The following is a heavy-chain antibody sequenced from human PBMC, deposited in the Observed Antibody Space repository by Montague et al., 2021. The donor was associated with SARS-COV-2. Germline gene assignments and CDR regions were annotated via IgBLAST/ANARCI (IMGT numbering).Heavy chain of an antibody. Sequence: PALVKPTQTLTLTCTFSGFSLSTSGMCVSWVRQPPGKALEWLARIDWDDDKYYSTSLKTRLTISKDTSKNQVVLTMTNMDPVDTATYYCARTTMITFGGVVVPFDYWGQGTLVTVSS. CDR2: IDWDDDK. V-gene: IGHV2-70*11. J-gene: IGHJ4*02. CDR1: GFSLSTSGMC. D-gene: IGHD3-16*02. CDR3: ARTTMITFGGVVVPFDY.